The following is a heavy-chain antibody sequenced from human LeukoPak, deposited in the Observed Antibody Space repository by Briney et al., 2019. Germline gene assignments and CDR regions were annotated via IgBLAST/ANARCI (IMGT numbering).Heavy chain of an antibody. CDR2: IKQDGSEK. V-gene: IGHV3-7*01. Sequence: GGSLRLSCAASGFPFSDYYTSWIRQAPGKGLEWVANIKQDGSEKYYVDSVKGRFTISRDNAKNSLYLQMNSLRAEDTAVYYCASPRIVVVPAAGYDAFDIWGQGTMVTVSS. CDR1: GFPFSDYY. CDR3: ASPRIVVVPAAGYDAFDI. D-gene: IGHD2-2*01. J-gene: IGHJ3*02.